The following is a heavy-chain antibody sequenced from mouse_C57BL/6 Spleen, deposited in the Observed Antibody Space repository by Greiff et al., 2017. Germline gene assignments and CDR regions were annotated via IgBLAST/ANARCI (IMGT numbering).Heavy chain of an antibody. CDR2: IWSDGST. CDR3: ARHEDYDEGFDY. J-gene: IGHJ2*01. V-gene: IGHV2-6-1*01. D-gene: IGHD2-4*01. CDR1: GFSLTSYG. Sequence: VQVVESGPGLVAPSPSLSITCTVSGFSLTSYGVHWVRQPPGKGLEWLVVIWSDGSTTYNSALKSRLSISKDNSKSQVFLKMNSLQTDDTAMYYCARHEDYDEGFDYWGQGTTLTVSS.